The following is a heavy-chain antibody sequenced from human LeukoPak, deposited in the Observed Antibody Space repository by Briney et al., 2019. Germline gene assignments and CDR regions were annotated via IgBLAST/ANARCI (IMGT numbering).Heavy chain of an antibody. CDR1: GGSISSYY. D-gene: IGHD3-10*01. V-gene: IGHV4-59*08. CDR2: IYYSGST. J-gene: IGHJ4*02. CDR3: ARQAKRITMVRGGTFDY. Sequence: SETLSLTCTVSGGSISSYYWSWIRQPPGKGLEWIGYIYYSGSTNYNPSLKSRVTISVDTSKNQFSLKLSSVTAADTAVYYCARQAKRITMVRGGTFDYWGQGTLVTVSS.